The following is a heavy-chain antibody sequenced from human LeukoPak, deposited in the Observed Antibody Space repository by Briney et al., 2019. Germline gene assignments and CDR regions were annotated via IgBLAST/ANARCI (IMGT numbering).Heavy chain of an antibody. J-gene: IGHJ3*01. Sequence: SETLSLTCAVSGGSISSTSYYWAWIRQPPGKGLEWIGTIYYSGSTYHNPSLKGRVTLSVDTSRNQFSLRLSPVDAADTAVYYCAKAGVRYFDSSGLYAFDFWGQGTTVTVSS. V-gene: IGHV4-39*01. D-gene: IGHD3-22*01. CDR1: GGSISSTSYY. CDR3: AKAGVRYFDSSGLYAFDF. CDR2: IYYSGST.